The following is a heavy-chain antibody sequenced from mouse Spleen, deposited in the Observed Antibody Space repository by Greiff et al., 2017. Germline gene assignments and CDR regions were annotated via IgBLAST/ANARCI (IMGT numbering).Heavy chain of an antibody. CDR2: IYPGDGDT. CDR3: ARRFITTVVANHFDY. V-gene: IGHV1-80*01. Sequence: VQLQQSGAELVKPGASVKISCKASGYAFSSYWMNWVKQRPGKGLEWIGQIYPGDGDTNYNGKFKGKATLTADKSSSTAYMQLSSLTSEDSAVYFCARRFITTVVANHFDYWGQGTTLTVSS. J-gene: IGHJ2*01. D-gene: IGHD1-1*01. CDR1: GYAFSSYW.